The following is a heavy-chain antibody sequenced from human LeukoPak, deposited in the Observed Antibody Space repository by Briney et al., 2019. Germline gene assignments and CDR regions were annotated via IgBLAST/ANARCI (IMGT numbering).Heavy chain of an antibody. CDR2: IKEDGSEK. CDR1: GFTFCCYW. J-gene: IGHJ1*01. V-gene: IGHV3-7*01. D-gene: IGHD6-13*01. CDR3: ARGKPAYSSSWSAEYFQH. Sequence: GSLRLFCAGSGFTFCCYWMSWVRQAPGKGLGWVAKIKEDGSEKYYVDSVKGRFTISRDNAKNSLYLQMNSLRAEDTAVYYCARGKPAYSSSWSAEYFQHWGQGTLVTVSS.